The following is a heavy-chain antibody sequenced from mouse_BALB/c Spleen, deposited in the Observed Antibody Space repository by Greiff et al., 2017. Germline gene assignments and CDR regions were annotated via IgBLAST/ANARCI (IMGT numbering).Heavy chain of an antibody. CDR3: NAALGGNYFYAMDY. CDR1: GFNIKDYY. CDR2: IDPENGDT. D-gene: IGHD2-1*01. J-gene: IGHJ4*01. V-gene: IGHV14-4*02. Sequence: VQLKESGAELVRSGASVKLSCTASGFNIKDYYMHWVKQRPEQGLEWIGWIDPENGDTEYAPKFQGKATMTADTSSNTAYLQLSSLTSEDTAVYYCNAALGGNYFYAMDYWGQGTSVTVSS.